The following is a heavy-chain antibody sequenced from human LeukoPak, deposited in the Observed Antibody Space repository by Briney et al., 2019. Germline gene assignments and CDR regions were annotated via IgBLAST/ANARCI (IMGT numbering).Heavy chain of an antibody. CDR3: ASGSQLFCY. J-gene: IGHJ4*02. V-gene: IGHV1-2*02. D-gene: IGHD1-26*01. CDR2: INPNSGGR. CDR1: GYTFTSYD. Sequence: ATVTVSCTASGYTFTSYDMHWVRQAPGQGQEWMGWINPNSGGRNNAQKFQGRVTMTRDTSISTAYMELSRLRSDDTAVYYRASGSQLFCYWGQGTLVTVSS.